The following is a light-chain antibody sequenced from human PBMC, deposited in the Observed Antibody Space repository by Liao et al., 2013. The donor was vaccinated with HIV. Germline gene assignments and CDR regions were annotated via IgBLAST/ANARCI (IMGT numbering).Light chain of an antibody. J-gene: IGLJ1*01. Sequence: SYELTQPPSVSVSPGQTASITCSGDKLGDKNACWYQQKPGQSPVLVIYYDSDRPSGIPERISGSNSGNAATLTINGTQAMDEPDCYSQAWDCDIAELFGTGTKVSVL. CDR1: KLGDKN. V-gene: IGLV3-1*01. CDR3: QAWDCDIAEL. CDR2: YDS.